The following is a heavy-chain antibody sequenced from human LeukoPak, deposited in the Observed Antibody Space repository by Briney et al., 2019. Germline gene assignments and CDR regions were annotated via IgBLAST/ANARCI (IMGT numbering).Heavy chain of an antibody. D-gene: IGHD3-3*01. CDR3: ARVKYYNFWSGAHPDAFDI. J-gene: IGHJ3*02. CDR1: GGSISSGDYY. CDR2: IYYSGSA. V-gene: IGHV4-30-4*08. Sequence: PSETLSLTCTVSGGSISSGDYYWSWIRQPPGKGLEWIGFIYYSGSAYYNPSLKSRVTISVDTSKNQFSLKLSSVTAADTAVYYCARVKYYNFWSGAHPDAFDIWGQGTMVTVSS.